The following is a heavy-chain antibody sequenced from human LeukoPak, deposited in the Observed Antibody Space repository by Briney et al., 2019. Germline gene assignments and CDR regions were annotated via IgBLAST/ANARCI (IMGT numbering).Heavy chain of an antibody. CDR2: ISGRGDST. D-gene: IGHD5-18*01. V-gene: IGHV3-23*01. Sequence: PGGSLRLSFAASGFTFSSYAMSWVRQAPGKGLEWVSGISGRGDSTYYADSVKGRFTISRDNSKNTLYLQMNSLRAEDTAVYYCAKVRGYSYGYIGDDAFDIWGQGTMVTVSS. CDR1: GFTFSSYA. CDR3: AKVRGYSYGYIGDDAFDI. J-gene: IGHJ3*02.